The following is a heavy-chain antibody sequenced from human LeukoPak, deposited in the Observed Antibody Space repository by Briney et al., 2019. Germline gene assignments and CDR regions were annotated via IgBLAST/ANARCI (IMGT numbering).Heavy chain of an antibody. D-gene: IGHD3-22*01. CDR1: GFTFSSYE. V-gene: IGHV3-48*03. CDR2: ISSSASTI. CDR3: ARDSDTSGYFSYFDY. Sequence: GGSLRLSCAASGFTFSSYEMHWVRQAPGKGLEWVSYISSSASTIYYADSVKGRFTISRDNSKNTLYLQMNSLRAEDTAVYYCARDSDTSGYFSYFDYWGQGTLVTVSS. J-gene: IGHJ4*02.